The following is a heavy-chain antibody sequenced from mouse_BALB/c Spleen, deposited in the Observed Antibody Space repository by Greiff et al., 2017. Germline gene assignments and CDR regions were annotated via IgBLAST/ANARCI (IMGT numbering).Heavy chain of an antibody. Sequence: EVKVVESGGGLVKPGGSLKLSCAASGFTFSSYTMSWVRQTPEKRLEWVATISSGGSYTYYPDSVKGRFTISRDNAKNTLYLQMSSLKSEDTAMYYCTRDDGKAYFDYWGQGTTLTVSS. CDR3: TRDDGKAYFDY. J-gene: IGHJ2*01. D-gene: IGHD2-1*01. V-gene: IGHV5-6-4*01. CDR1: GFTFSSYT. CDR2: ISSGGSYT.